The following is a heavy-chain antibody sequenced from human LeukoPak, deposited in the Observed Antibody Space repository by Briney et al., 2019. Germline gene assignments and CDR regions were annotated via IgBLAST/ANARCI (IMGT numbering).Heavy chain of an antibody. D-gene: IGHD2-2*01. Sequence: ASVKVSCKASGYTFTSYGISWVRQAPGQGLEWMGWINAYNGNTNYSQKLQGRVTMTTDTSTSTAYMELRSLRSDDTAVYYCARVSCSSTSCKGFFQAFDIWGQGTMVTVSS. CDR2: INAYNGNT. CDR3: ARVSCSSTSCKGFFQAFDI. CDR1: GYTFTSYG. V-gene: IGHV1-18*01. J-gene: IGHJ3*02.